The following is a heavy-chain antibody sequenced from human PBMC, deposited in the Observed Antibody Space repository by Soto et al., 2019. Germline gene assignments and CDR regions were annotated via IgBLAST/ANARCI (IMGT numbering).Heavy chain of an antibody. Sequence: ASVKVSCKASGYTFNRYQMHWVRQAPGEGLEWMGIINPSDGSTSYAQKLQGRVTMTRDTSTSTVYMELSSLRSEDTAVYYCARGGGLVVPAAKSTYCTNGVCYPNYYYGMDVWGQGTTVTVSS. J-gene: IGHJ6*02. V-gene: IGHV1-46*02. D-gene: IGHD2-8*01. CDR3: ARGGGLVVPAAKSTYCTNGVCYPNYYYGMDV. CDR1: GYTFNRYQ. CDR2: INPSDGST.